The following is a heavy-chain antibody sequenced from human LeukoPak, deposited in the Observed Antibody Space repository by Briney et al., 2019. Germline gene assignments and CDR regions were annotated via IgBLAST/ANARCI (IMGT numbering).Heavy chain of an antibody. J-gene: IGHJ6*03. V-gene: IGHV4-39*01. D-gene: IGHD6-13*01. CDR2: IYSSGFT. CDR3: ARLRRGSSSWAAYYYYMDV. Sequence: SETLSLTCSVSGGSIRSSSYYWAWIRQPPGEGLEWIGSIYSSGFTSYKPSLKSRLTISVDTSKNQFSLKLSSVTAADTAVYYCARLRRGSSSWAAYYYYMDVWGKGTTVTISS. CDR1: GGSIRSSSYY.